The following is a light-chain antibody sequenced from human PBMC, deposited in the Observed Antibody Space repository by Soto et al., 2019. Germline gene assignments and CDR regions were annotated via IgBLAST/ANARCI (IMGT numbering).Light chain of an antibody. CDR2: AAS. CDR1: QDIAGY. J-gene: IGKJ5*01. Sequence: DIQVTQSPSSVSASVVYIVTISFLASQDIAGYLAWYQPKPGRAPELLIHAASSLQSGVPSRFSGSGSGTDFTLTINSLQPEDFATYYCQKAYSFPITCGQGKQREIK. V-gene: IGKV1D-12*01. CDR3: QKAYSFPIT.